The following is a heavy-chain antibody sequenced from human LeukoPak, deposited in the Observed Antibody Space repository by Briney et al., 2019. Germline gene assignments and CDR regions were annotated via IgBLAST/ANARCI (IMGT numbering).Heavy chain of an antibody. CDR1: GGSISSYY. CDR2: IYYSGST. V-gene: IGHV4-59*12. J-gene: IGHJ4*02. Sequence: SETLSLTCTVSGGSISSYYWSWIRQPPGKGLEWIGYIYYSGSTNFNPSLKSRVTISIDTSRNQFSLKLSSVTAADTAVYYCARDSLGAPFDYWGQGTLVIVSS. CDR3: ARDSLGAPFDY. D-gene: IGHD1-26*01.